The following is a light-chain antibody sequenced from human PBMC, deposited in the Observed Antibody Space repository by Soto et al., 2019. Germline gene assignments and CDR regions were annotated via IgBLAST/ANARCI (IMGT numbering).Light chain of an antibody. CDR1: QSVSSY. CDR2: DAS. CDR3: QQRSNWPVT. J-gene: IGKJ1*01. Sequence: EIVLTQSPGTLSLSPGERATLSCSATQSVSSYLAWYQQKPGQAPRLLIYDASTRATGISARFSGSGSGTDFTLTISRLEPEDFGMYYCQQRSNWPVTFGQGTKVEVK. V-gene: IGKV3-11*01.